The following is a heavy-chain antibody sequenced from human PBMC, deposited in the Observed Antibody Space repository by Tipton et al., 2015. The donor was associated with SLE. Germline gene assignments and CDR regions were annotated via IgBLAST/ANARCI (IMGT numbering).Heavy chain of an antibody. V-gene: IGHV4-30-4*08. CDR3: ARGAYSSSWYRVLVRPYNWFDP. D-gene: IGHD6-13*01. Sequence: TLSLTCTVSGGSISSGDYYWSWIRQPPGKGLEWIGYIYYSGSTYYNPSLKSRVTTSVDTSKNQFSLKLSSVTAADTAVYYCARGAYSSSWYRVLVRPYNWFDPWGQGTLVTVSS. CDR1: GGSISSGDYY. J-gene: IGHJ5*02. CDR2: IYYSGST.